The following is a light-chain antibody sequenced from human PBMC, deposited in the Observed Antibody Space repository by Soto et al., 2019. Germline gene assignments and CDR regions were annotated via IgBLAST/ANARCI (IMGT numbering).Light chain of an antibody. CDR1: QGSAPY. Sequence: DGQMTQSPSSLSAFVGVRVTITCRASQGSAPYLAWFQQKPGKVPQLLIYATSTLQSGVPSRFKGSGSGTDYTLTINSRQPEDGGTYYTQKYNSAPLTFGGRTKVEIK. CDR3: QKYNSAPLT. V-gene: IGKV1-27*01. CDR2: ATS. J-gene: IGKJ4*01.